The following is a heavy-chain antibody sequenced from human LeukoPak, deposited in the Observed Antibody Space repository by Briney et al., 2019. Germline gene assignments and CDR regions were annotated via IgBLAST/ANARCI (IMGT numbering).Heavy chain of an antibody. CDR1: GYTFTIYC. CDR2: INPNSGGT. V-gene: IGHV1-2*02. Sequence: ASVTLSFTATGYTFTIYCMSYERDAPGQRLGWMGWINPNSGGTDYTQKFPGSVTITRETAITTVYMELSRLSSDVTAVYYCARDGGWYQLLYRFEPSGEGTL. CDR3: ARDGGWYQLLYRFEP. J-gene: IGHJ5*02. D-gene: IGHD2-2*02.